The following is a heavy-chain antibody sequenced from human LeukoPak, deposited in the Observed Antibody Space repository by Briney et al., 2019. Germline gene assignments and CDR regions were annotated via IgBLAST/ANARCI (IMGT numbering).Heavy chain of an antibody. D-gene: IGHD1-1*01. CDR1: GFTFSSYG. J-gene: IGHJ4*02. Sequence: PGGSLRLSCAASGFTFSSYGMHWVRQPPGKGLEWVAFIRYDGSEQYYADSVKGRFTISRDNSKNTLYLQMNSLRAEDTAVYYCAKGRVRQFDPFDYWGQGTLVTVSS. CDR2: IRYDGSEQ. V-gene: IGHV3-30*02. CDR3: AKGRVRQFDPFDY.